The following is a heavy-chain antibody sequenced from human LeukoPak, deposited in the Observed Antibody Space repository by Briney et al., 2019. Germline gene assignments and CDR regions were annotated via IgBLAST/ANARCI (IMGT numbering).Heavy chain of an antibody. CDR1: GFTFDDYA. D-gene: IGHD6-13*01. CDR2: ISWNSGSI. V-gene: IGHV3-9*01. J-gene: IGHJ3*02. CDR3: AKDSSSWLVGAFHI. Sequence: GGSLSLSCAASGFTFDDYAMHWVRHAPGKGLEWVSGISWNSGSIAYADSVKGRFTISRDNAKNSLYLQMNSLRAEDTALYYCAKDSSSWLVGAFHIWRQGTMVPVSS.